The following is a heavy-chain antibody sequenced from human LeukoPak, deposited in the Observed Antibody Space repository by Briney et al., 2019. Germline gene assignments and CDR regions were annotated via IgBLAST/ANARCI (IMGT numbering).Heavy chain of an antibody. D-gene: IGHD2-15*01. CDR2: INPSGGST. J-gene: IGHJ5*02. Sequence: RASVKVSCKASGYTFTSYYMHWVRQAPGQGLEWMGIINPSGGSTSYAQKFQGRVTMTRDMSTSTAYMELSSLRSEDTAVYYCARDGDEDCSGGSCYWDWFDPWGQGTLVTVSS. CDR1: GYTFTSYY. CDR3: ARDGDEDCSGGSCYWDWFDP. V-gene: IGHV1-46*01.